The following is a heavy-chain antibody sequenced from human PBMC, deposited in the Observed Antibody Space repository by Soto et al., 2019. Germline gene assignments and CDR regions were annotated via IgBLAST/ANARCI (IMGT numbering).Heavy chain of an antibody. CDR2: VRNQVNAYYI. D-gene: IGHD3-22*01. CDR3: ARAKHSSDRSDDFLIYYFEL. Sequence: EVQLVESGGALVQPGGSLRLSCAASGFSFSDHFMDWVRQAPGKGLEWIGRVRNQVNAYYIDYAASVRGRFTISRDDVRGPLFLPRNSLKSEDTPVYYCARAKHSSDRSDDFLIYYFELWGQGTLVTVSA. V-gene: IGHV3-72*01. J-gene: IGHJ4*02. CDR1: GFSFSDHF.